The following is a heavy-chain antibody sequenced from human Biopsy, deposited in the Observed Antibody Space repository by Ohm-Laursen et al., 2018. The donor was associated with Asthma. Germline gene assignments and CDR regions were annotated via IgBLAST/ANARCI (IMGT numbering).Heavy chain of an antibody. J-gene: IGHJ6*02. D-gene: IGHD4-17*01. CDR3: ARGGYYGDRRHHNGLDV. CDR1: GDILTSFC. CDR2: VIPIYGTT. Sequence: GPSVTVSCKAHGDILTSFCIKWVRKAPGQGLEWMGGVIPIYGTTHPAQKFQGRVTITANESTSRAYKELTSLRKEDTAVYYCARGGYYGDRRHHNGLDVWGQGTTVTVSS. V-gene: IGHV1-69*01.